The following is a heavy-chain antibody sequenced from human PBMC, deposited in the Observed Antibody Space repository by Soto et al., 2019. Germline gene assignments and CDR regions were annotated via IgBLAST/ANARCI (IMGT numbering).Heavy chain of an antibody. D-gene: IGHD3-3*01. CDR2: ISAYNGNT. V-gene: IGHV1-18*01. Sequence: ASVKVSCKASGYTFTSYGISWVRQAPGQGLEWMGWISAYNGNTNYAQKLQGRVTMTTDTSTSTAYMELRSLRSDDTAVYYCARDSGNYDFWSCYYTAYYFDYWGQGTLVTVSS. J-gene: IGHJ4*02. CDR3: ARDSGNYDFWSCYYTAYYFDY. CDR1: GYTFTSYG.